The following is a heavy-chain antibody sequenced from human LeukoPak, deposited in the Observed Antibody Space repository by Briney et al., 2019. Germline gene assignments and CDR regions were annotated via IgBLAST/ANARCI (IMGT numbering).Heavy chain of an antibody. CDR1: GFTFSSYA. J-gene: IGHJ4*02. Sequence: PGGSLRLSCAASGFTFSSYAMHWVRQAPGKGLEWVAVISYDGSNKYYADSVKGRFTISRDNSKNTLYLQMNSLRAEDTAVYYCARERVAAAGTGSRFDYWGQETLVTVSS. CDR3: ARERVAAAGTGSRFDY. V-gene: IGHV3-30-3*01. CDR2: ISYDGSNK. D-gene: IGHD6-13*01.